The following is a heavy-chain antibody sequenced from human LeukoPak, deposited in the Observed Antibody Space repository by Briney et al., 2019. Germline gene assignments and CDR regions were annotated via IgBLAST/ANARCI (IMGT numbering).Heavy chain of an antibody. Sequence: PGGSLRLSCAASGFTFSSYGMHWVRQAPGKGLEWVAVIWYDGSNKYYADSVKGRFTISRDNSKNTLYLQMNSLRAADTAVYYCARIDYAGIAAAGTIPGFDPWGQGTLVTVSS. V-gene: IGHV3-33*01. J-gene: IGHJ5*02. CDR1: GFTFSSYG. CDR3: ARIDYAGIAAAGTIPGFDP. D-gene: IGHD6-13*01. CDR2: IWYDGSNK.